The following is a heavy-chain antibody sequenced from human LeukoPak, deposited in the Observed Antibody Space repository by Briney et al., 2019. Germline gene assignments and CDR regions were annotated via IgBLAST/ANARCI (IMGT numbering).Heavy chain of an antibody. CDR1: GYTFTSYG. Sequence: ASVKVSCKASGYTFTSYGISLVRQAPGQGLEWMGWLSAYNGNTNYAQKLQGRVTMTTDTSTSTAYMELRSLRSDDTAVYYCARVVCSSTSCPIDYWGQGTLVTVSS. J-gene: IGHJ4*02. CDR2: LSAYNGNT. D-gene: IGHD2-2*01. V-gene: IGHV1-18*01. CDR3: ARVVCSSTSCPIDY.